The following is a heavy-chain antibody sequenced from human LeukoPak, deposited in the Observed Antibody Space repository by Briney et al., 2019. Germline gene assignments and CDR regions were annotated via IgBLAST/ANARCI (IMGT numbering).Heavy chain of an antibody. D-gene: IGHD4-17*01. Sequence: ASVKVSCKASGYTFTSYGISWVRQAPGQGLEWMGWISAYNGNTNYAQKLQGRVTMTTDTSTSTAYMELRSLRSDDTAVYYCAKWGGDHEAEYFQHWGQGTLVTVSS. CDR3: AKWGGDHEAEYFQH. CDR1: GYTFTSYG. V-gene: IGHV1-18*01. J-gene: IGHJ1*01. CDR2: ISAYNGNT.